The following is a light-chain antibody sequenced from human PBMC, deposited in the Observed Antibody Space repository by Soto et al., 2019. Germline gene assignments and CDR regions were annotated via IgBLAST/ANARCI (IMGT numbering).Light chain of an antibody. J-gene: IGLJ2*01. Sequence: QSALTQPPSASGSPGQSVTISCTGTSSDVGGYNYVSWFQHHPGKAPKLMIYEVTKRPSGLPDRFSGSKSGNTASLTVSGLQVEDEADYYCSSYAGTKNMVFGGGTKLTVL. CDR3: SSYAGTKNMV. CDR2: EVT. V-gene: IGLV2-8*01. CDR1: SSDVGGYNY.